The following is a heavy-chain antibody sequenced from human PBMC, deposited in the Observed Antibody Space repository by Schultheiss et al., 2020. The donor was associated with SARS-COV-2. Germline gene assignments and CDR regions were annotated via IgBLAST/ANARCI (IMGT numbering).Heavy chain of an antibody. J-gene: IGHJ4*02. CDR2: ISGSGGST. V-gene: IGHV3-23*01. Sequence: GGSLRLSCAASGFTFDDYAMHWVRQAPGKGLEWVSAISGSGGSTYYADSVKGRFTISRDNSKNTLYLQMNSLRAEDTAVYYCARGIGYCSGGSCWEDYWGQGTLVTVSS. D-gene: IGHD2-15*01. CDR3: ARGIGYCSGGSCWEDY. CDR1: GFTFDDYA.